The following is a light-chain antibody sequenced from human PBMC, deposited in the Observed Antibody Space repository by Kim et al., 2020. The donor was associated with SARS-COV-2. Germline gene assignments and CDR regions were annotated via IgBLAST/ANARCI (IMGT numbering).Light chain of an antibody. CDR1: SGSIAINY. CDR2: EDN. Sequence: GKTVTISCTGSSGSIAINYVQWYQQRPGSAPTTVIYEDNQRPSGVPDRFSGSIDSSSNSASLTISGLKTEDEADYYCQSYDSSNVVFGGGTQLTVL. J-gene: IGLJ2*01. CDR3: QSYDSSNVV. V-gene: IGLV6-57*02.